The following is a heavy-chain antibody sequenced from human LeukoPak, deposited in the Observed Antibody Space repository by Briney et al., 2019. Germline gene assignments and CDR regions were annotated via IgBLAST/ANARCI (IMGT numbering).Heavy chain of an antibody. CDR3: ARASELGEWFGDLLYV. J-gene: IGHJ6*02. V-gene: IGHV1-69*08. CDR2: IIPFLDTT. D-gene: IGHD3-10*01. CDR1: GGTFSSFP. Sequence: SSVKVSCKASGGTFSSFPISWVRQPPGQGLEWLGKIIPFLDTTNYAHKFQGRVKITADKSTSTAYLELRSLRSEDTAIYYCARASELGEWFGDLLYVWGQGTAVTVSS.